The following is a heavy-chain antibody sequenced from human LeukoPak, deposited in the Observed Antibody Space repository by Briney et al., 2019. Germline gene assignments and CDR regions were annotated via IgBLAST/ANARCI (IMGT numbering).Heavy chain of an antibody. V-gene: IGHV1-2*02. Sequence: VASVNVSCKASGYTFTGYYMHWVRQAPGQGLEWMGWINPNTCGTNYAQKFQGRVTMTRDTTISTAYMELSRLTSDDTAVYFCASYPRYSSSPPFDYWGQGTLVTVSS. CDR1: GYTFTGYY. D-gene: IGHD6-19*01. CDR2: INPNTCGT. J-gene: IGHJ4*02. CDR3: ASYPRYSSSPPFDY.